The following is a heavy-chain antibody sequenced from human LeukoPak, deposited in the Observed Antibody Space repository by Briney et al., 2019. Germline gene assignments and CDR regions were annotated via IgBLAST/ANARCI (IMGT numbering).Heavy chain of an antibody. V-gene: IGHV3-23*01. Sequence: PGGSLRLSCAASGFTFSSYAMSWVRQAPGKGLEWVSAISGSGGSTYYADSVKGRFTISRDNPKNTLYLQMNSLRAEDTAVYYCAKGLGRQDYYYGMDVWGQGTTVTVSS. CDR2: ISGSGGST. CDR1: GFTFSSYA. J-gene: IGHJ6*02. CDR3: AKGLGRQDYYYGMDV.